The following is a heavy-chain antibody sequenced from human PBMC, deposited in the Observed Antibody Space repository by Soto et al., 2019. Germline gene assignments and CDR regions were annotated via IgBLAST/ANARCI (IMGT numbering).Heavy chain of an antibody. CDR2: ISGSGRTI. D-gene: IGHD3-16*01. CDR3: AGLPFPWGWFDP. CDR1: GIVFSDY. Sequence: QVQLVESGGGLVKPGGSLRLSCAASGIVFSDYMSWVRQAPGKGLEWLSYISGSGRTIYSADSVKGRFTISRDNATNSLDLQMNNVRTEDTAVYYRAGLPFPWGWFDPWGQGTLVTVSS. V-gene: IGHV3-11*01. J-gene: IGHJ5*02.